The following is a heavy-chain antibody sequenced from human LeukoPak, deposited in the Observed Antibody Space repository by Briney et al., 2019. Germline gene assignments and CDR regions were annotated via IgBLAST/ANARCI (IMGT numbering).Heavy chain of an antibody. J-gene: IGHJ3*02. CDR2: ISGYNGNT. V-gene: IGHV1-18*01. Sequence: ASVKVSCKASGYTFTSYGISWVRQAPGQGLEWMGWISGYNGNTKYAQKLQGRVTMTTDTSTNTAYMELRSLRSDDTAVYYCARAGGWAREDYRADAFHIWGQGTMVTVSS. CDR1: GYTFTSYG. CDR3: ARAGGWAREDYRADAFHI. D-gene: IGHD4-11*01.